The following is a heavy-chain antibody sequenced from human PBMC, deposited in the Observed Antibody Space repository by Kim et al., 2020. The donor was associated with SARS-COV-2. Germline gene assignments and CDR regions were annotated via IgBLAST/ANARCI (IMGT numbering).Heavy chain of an antibody. J-gene: IGHJ3*02. D-gene: IGHD3-3*01. V-gene: IGHV3-23*01. CDR1: GFTFNNYG. Sequence: GGSLRLSCAASGFTFNNYGMTWVRQAPGKGLEWVSSVSASGGSTYHADSVKGRFTILKDNSKNTLYLQMNSLRAEDTAVYYCAKRESSRSDHEAFDIWG. CDR2: VSASGGST. CDR3: AKRESSRSDHEAFDI.